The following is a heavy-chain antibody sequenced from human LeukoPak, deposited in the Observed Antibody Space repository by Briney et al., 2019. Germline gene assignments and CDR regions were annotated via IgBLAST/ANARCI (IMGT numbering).Heavy chain of an antibody. CDR3: ARDAYDSSGYSFDY. CDR1: GASISKTNW. J-gene: IGHJ4*02. V-gene: IGHV4-4*02. Sequence: ASETLSLTCAVSGASISKTNWWSWVRQPPGKGLEWIGEIYHSGKTNYNPSLKSRVTISVDKSKNQISLKLSSVTAADTAVYYCARDAYDSSGYSFDYWGQGTLVTVSS. CDR2: IYHSGKT. D-gene: IGHD3-22*01.